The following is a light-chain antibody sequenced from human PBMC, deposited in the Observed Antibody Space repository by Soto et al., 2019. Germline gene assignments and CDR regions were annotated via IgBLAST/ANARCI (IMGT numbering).Light chain of an antibody. CDR3: QQRSNWRIP. CDR2: ETS. Sequence: EILLTQSTAPLSLSSGESATLSCRASQSVSSSLAWYQQKPGQAPRLLISETSNTATGIPARFSGSGSGTDFTLTISSLEPEDFAVYYCQQRSNWRIPFGQGTRLAI. J-gene: IGKJ5*01. CDR1: QSVSSS. V-gene: IGKV3-11*01.